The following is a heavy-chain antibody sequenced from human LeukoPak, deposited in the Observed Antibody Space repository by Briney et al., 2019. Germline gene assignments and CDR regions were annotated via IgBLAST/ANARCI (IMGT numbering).Heavy chain of an antibody. Sequence: GRSLRLSCAASGFTFSSYGMHWVRQAPGKGLEWVAVISYDGSNKYYADSVKGRFTISRDNSKDTLYLQMNSLRAEDTAVYYCAKDRDAFDIWGQGTMVTVSS. CDR1: GFTFSSYG. CDR3: AKDRDAFDI. CDR2: ISYDGSNK. J-gene: IGHJ3*02. V-gene: IGHV3-30*18.